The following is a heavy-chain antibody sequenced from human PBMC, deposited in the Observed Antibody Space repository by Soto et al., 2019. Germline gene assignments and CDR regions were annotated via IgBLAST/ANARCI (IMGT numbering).Heavy chain of an antibody. CDR3: ARRARPDFYYMDV. D-gene: IGHD6-6*01. J-gene: IGHJ6*03. CDR1: GFTLSGYA. Sequence: PGGSLRLSCAASGFTLSGYAMDWVRQAPGKGLEYVSGISSNGVGTYSANSVQGRFTISRDNSKNTVYLQMGSLRPEDMAVYYCARRARPDFYYMDVWGKGTTVTVS. CDR2: ISSNGVGT. V-gene: IGHV3-64*01.